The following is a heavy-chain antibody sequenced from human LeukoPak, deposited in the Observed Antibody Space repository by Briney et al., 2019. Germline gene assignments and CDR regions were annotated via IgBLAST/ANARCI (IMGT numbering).Heavy chain of an antibody. V-gene: IGHV3-20*04. CDR3: AGGDRNGWYFDY. J-gene: IGHJ4*02. Sequence: GGSLRLSCAASGFTFDAHGMSWVRQAPGKGLEWVSGINWNGGSTGYADSVKGRFTISRDNAKNSLYLQMNSLRAEDTALYYCAGGDRNGWYFDYWGQGTLVTVSS. CDR1: GFTFDAHG. D-gene: IGHD6-19*01. CDR2: INWNGGST.